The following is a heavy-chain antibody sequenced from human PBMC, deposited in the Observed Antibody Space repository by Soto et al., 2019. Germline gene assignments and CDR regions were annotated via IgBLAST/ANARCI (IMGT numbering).Heavy chain of an antibody. Sequence: PSETLSLTCAVYVGSFSGYYWSWIRQPPGKGLEWIGEIYHSGSTNYNPSLKSRVTISVDTSKNQFSLKLSSVTAADTAVYYCARGYDHGTFDYWGQGTLVTVSS. J-gene: IGHJ4*02. CDR1: VGSFSGYY. V-gene: IGHV4-34*01. CDR2: IYHSGST. D-gene: IGHD5-12*01. CDR3: ARGYDHGTFDY.